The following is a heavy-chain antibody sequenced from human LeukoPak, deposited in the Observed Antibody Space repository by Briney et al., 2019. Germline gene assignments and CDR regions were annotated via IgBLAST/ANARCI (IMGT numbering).Heavy chain of an antibody. V-gene: IGHV4-39*01. D-gene: IGHD2/OR15-2a*01. CDR2: IYDSGTT. J-gene: IGHJ4*02. CDR1: GGSISSSNYY. CDR3: ARHEYFVNY. Sequence: PSETLCLTRAVSGGSISSSNYYWGWIRQPRGKGLQWIGSIYDSGTTYYNPSLKSRVTLSVDTPKNQFSLKLSSVTAADTAVYYCARHEYFVNYWGQGTLVTVSS.